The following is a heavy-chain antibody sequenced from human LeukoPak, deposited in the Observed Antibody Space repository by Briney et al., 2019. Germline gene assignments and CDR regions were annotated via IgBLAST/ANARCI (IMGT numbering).Heavy chain of an antibody. Sequence: PGGSLRLSCAASGFTVSSNYMSWVRQAPGKGLEWVSVIYSGGSTYYADSVKGRFTISRDNSKNTLYLQMNSLRAEDTAVYYCARDRNGWEGFDYWGQGTLVTVSS. D-gene: IGHD6-19*01. J-gene: IGHJ4*02. CDR2: IYSGGST. V-gene: IGHV3-53*01. CDR3: ARDRNGWEGFDY. CDR1: GFTVSSNY.